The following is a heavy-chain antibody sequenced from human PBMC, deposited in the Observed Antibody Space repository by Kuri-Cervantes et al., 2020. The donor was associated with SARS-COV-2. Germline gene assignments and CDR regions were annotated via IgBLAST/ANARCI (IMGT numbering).Heavy chain of an antibody. Sequence: GGSLRLSCAASGFTFSSYAMHWVRQAPGKGLEWVAVISYDGSNKYYADSVKGLFTISRDNSENTLYLQMNSLRAEDTAVYYCARELGSSCWNDAFDIWGQGTMVTVSS. CDR1: GFTFSSYA. V-gene: IGHV3-30-3*01. J-gene: IGHJ3*02. D-gene: IGHD6-19*01. CDR3: ARELGSSCWNDAFDI. CDR2: ISYDGSNK.